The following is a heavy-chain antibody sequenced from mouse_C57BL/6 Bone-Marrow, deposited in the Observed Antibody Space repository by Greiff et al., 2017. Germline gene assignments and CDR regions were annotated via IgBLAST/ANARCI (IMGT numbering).Heavy chain of an antibody. V-gene: IGHV2-2*01. CDR3: ARSGYGRDYCDY. D-gene: IGHD1-1*01. CDR1: GFSLTSYG. Sequence: QVHVKQSGPGLVQPSQSLSITCTVSGFSLTSYGVHWVRQSPGKGLEWLGVIWSGGSTDYNAAFISRLSISKDNSKSQVFFRMNSLQADDTAIYXCARSGYGRDYCDYWGQGTTLTGSS. CDR2: IWSGGST. J-gene: IGHJ2*01.